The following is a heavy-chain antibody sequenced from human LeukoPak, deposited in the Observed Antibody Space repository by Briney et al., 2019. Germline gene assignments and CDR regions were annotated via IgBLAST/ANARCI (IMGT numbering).Heavy chain of an antibody. CDR1: GFTFDDYA. V-gene: IGHV3-9*01. Sequence: GGSLRLSCAASGFTFDDYAMHWVRQAPGKGLEWASGISWNSGSIGYADSVKGRFTISRDNAKNSLYLQMNSLRAEDTALYYCAKYIATVKLYYFNYWGQGTLVTVSS. D-gene: IGHD4-11*01. CDR3: AKYIATVKLYYFNY. J-gene: IGHJ4*02. CDR2: ISWNSGSI.